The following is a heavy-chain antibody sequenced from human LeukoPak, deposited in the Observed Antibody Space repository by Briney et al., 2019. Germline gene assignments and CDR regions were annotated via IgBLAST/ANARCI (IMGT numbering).Heavy chain of an antibody. CDR3: ARQLGYCSDGSCYFDY. D-gene: IGHD2-15*01. Sequence: PGGSLRLSCAASGFTFSNYAMSWVRQAPGRGLEWVSAISGSGGSTYYADSVKGQFTISRDNSKNTLHLQMNSLRAEDTAVYHCARQLGYCSDGSCYFDYWGQGPLVTVSS. V-gene: IGHV3-23*01. CDR1: GFTFSNYA. CDR2: ISGSGGST. J-gene: IGHJ4*02.